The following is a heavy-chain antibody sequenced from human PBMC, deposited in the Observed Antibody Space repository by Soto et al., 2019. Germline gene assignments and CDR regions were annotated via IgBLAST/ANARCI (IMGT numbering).Heavy chain of an antibody. J-gene: IGHJ4*02. V-gene: IGHV4-61*01. CDR3: ARTMVGARAGYFDY. Sequence: SETLSNTCTVSGGSVSSGIYYWSGIRQPPGKGLEWIGYIYYSGSTNYNPSLKSRVTISVDTSKNQFSLKLSSVTAADTAVYYCARTMVGARAGYFDYWGRGTLVTVSS. CDR2: IYYSGST. D-gene: IGHD1-26*01. CDR1: GGSVSSGIYY.